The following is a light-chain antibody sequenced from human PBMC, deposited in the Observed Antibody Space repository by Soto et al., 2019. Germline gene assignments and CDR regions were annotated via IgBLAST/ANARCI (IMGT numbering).Light chain of an antibody. J-gene: IGKJ2*01. CDR2: DAY. CDR3: HQRGDRPRT. Sequence: EIVLTQSPAALSLSPGERATLSCRASQSVSNYLAWYQQRPGRAPRLLIYDAYHRATVIPARFSGSGSGTDFTLTINSLEPEDFAVYYCHQRGDRPRTFGEGTKLEIK. V-gene: IGKV3-11*01. CDR1: QSVSNY.